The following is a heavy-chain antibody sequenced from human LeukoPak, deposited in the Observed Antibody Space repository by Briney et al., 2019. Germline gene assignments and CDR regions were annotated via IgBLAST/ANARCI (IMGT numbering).Heavy chain of an antibody. Sequence: PGGSLRLSCAASGFTFSNAWMSWVRQAPGKGLDWVSIIYSDGRTFYADSVKGRFTISRDNSKNTVYLQMNSLRVEDTAVYYCARDLGRWLQLSHYFDYWGQGTLVTVSS. CDR3: ARDLGRWLQLSHYFDY. CDR2: IYSDGRT. D-gene: IGHD5-24*01. V-gene: IGHV3-66*01. J-gene: IGHJ4*02. CDR1: GFTFSNAW.